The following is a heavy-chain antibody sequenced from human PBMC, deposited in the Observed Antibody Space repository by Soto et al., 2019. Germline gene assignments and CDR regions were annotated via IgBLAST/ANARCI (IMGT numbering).Heavy chain of an antibody. CDR1: GFTFSSYS. J-gene: IGHJ4*02. CDR3: ARETRENDILTEYYFDY. CDR2: IISSSSYI. Sequence: EVQLVESGGGLVKPGGSLRLSCAASGFTFSSYSMNWVRQAPGKGLEWVSSIISSSSYIYYADSVKGRFTISRDNAKNSLYLQMNSLRADDTAVYYCARETRENDILTEYYFDYWGQGTLVNVSS. D-gene: IGHD3-9*01. V-gene: IGHV3-21*01.